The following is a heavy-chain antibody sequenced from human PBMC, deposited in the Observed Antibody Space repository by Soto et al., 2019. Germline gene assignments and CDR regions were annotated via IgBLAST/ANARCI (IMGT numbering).Heavy chain of an antibody. CDR2: FSASDGGT. Sequence: LRLSCAASGFTFSSYALSWVRQAPGKGLEWVSGFSASDGGTQYADSVKGRFTISRDNSKNTLFLEMNSLTAEDTAVYYCAKSRVAAAGTGAFDIWGQGTMVTVSS. CDR3: AKSRVAAAGTGAFDI. V-gene: IGHV3-23*01. CDR1: GFTFSSYA. J-gene: IGHJ3*02. D-gene: IGHD6-13*01.